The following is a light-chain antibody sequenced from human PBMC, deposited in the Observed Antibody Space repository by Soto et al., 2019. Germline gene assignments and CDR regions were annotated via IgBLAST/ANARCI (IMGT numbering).Light chain of an antibody. V-gene: IGKV3-20*01. CDR3: QQYASSPRT. Sequence: VLTQSPGSLSFSPVEIATLSCRSSQSVSSVYLAWYQQRPGQAPSLLMYGASSRATGTPERFSGSGSGTDFTLTISRLEPEDFAVYYCQQYASSPRTFGQGTKVDIK. J-gene: IGKJ1*01. CDR2: GAS. CDR1: QSVSSVY.